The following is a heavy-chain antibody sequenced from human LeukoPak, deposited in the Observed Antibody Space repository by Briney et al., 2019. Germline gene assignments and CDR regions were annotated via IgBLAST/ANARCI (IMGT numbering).Heavy chain of an antibody. D-gene: IGHD2-2*01. V-gene: IGHV3-11*01. J-gene: IGHJ6*02. CDR3: AREVVVVPDYYYYGLDV. CDR1: GFTFSDYY. Sequence: GGSLRLSCAASGFTFSDYYMTWIRQAPGKGLEYVSHISRSGTSLYYGDSVKGRFSISRDNAKNSLYLQMDRLRVEDTAVYYCAREVVVVPDYYYYGLDVWGQGTTVTVS. CDR2: ISRSGTSL.